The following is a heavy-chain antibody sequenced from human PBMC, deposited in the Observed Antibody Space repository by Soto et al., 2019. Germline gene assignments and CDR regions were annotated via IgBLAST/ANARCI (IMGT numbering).Heavy chain of an antibody. CDR1: GYDFSAYW. V-gene: IGHV5-51*01. Sequence: RVDSLKIFRKASGYDFSAYWIGWLPQMPGTGLECMGFIHPGDSDTTYSPSFRGQVTISADKSIGTAYLQWRSVKASDTPRYYCARLSTRWFDPCGQGTLVTVSS. J-gene: IGHJ5*02. D-gene: IGHD2-15*01. CDR3: ARLSTRWFDP. CDR2: IHPGDSDT.